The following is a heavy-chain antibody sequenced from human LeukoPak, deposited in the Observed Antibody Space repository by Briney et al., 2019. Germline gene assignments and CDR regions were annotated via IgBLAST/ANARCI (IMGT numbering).Heavy chain of an antibody. CDR1: GFTFSSYG. Sequence: GRSLRLSCAASGFTFSSYGMRWVRQAPGKGLEWVAVIWYDGSNKYYADSVKGRFTISRDNSKNTLYLQMNSLRAEDTAVYYCARGGDYGDYSYMDYWGQGTLVTVSS. V-gene: IGHV3-33*01. D-gene: IGHD4-17*01. CDR3: ARGGDYGDYSYMDY. CDR2: IWYDGSNK. J-gene: IGHJ4*02.